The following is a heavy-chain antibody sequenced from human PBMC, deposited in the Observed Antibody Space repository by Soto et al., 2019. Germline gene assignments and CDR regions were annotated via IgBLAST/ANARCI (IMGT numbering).Heavy chain of an antibody. J-gene: IGHJ6*02. CDR3: ARDRQPSSYIGLDV. Sequence: GVSLRLSCEASCFTFSAHYMSWVRQAPGKGLEWVSHISGSGDTIYYADSVKGRFTISRDNAKNSLYLQMNSLRAEDTAVYYCARDRQPSSYIGLDVWRQGTTVTVSS. D-gene: IGHD4-4*01. V-gene: IGHV3-11*01. CDR1: CFTFSAHY. CDR2: ISGSGDTI.